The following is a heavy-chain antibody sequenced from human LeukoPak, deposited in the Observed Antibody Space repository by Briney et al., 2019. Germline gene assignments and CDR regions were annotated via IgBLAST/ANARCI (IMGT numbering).Heavy chain of an antibody. CDR1: GFTFSSYW. J-gene: IGHJ6*03. Sequence: GGSPRLSCAASGFTFSSYWMHWVRQAPGKGLVWVSRINSDGSSTSYADSAKGRFTISRDNAKNTLYLQMNSLRAEDTAVYYCARGSKDFWSGYYDYMDVWGKGTTVAVSS. D-gene: IGHD3-3*01. CDR2: INSDGSST. V-gene: IGHV3-74*01. CDR3: ARGSKDFWSGYYDYMDV.